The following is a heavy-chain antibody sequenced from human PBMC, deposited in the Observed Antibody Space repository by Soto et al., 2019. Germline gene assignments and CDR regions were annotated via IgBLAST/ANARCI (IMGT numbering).Heavy chain of an antibody. Sequence: PSEPLSLTCAVYGGSFSGYYWSWFRQPPGKGLEWIGEINHSGSTNYNPSLKSRVTISVDTSKNQFSLKLSSVTAADTAVYYCARGGGDSSPYYMDVWGKGTTVT. CDR3: ARGGGDSSPYYMDV. J-gene: IGHJ6*03. V-gene: IGHV4-34*01. CDR1: GGSFSGYY. D-gene: IGHD6-13*01. CDR2: INHSGST.